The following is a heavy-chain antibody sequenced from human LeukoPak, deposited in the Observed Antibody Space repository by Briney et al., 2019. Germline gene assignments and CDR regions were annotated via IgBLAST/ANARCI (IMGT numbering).Heavy chain of an antibody. CDR2: ISSSSSYI. D-gene: IGHD3-16*01. V-gene: IGHV3-21*01. CDR1: GFTFSSYS. Sequence: PGGSLRLSCAASGFTFSSYSMNWVRQAPGKGLEWVSSISSSSSYIYYADSVKGRFTISRDNAKNSLYLQMNSLRAEDTAVYYCAGSYDYGWGSYLLCPYYFDYWGQGTLVTVSS. J-gene: IGHJ4*02. CDR3: AGSYDYGWGSYLLCPYYFDY.